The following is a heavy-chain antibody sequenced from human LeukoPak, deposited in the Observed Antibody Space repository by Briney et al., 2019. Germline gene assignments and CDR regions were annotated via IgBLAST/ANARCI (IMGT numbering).Heavy chain of an antibody. V-gene: IGHV3-23*01. CDR3: AKGGSSWFGDYYYYYMDV. CDR1: GFTFSSYA. Sequence: GGSLRLSCPASGFTFSSYAMSWVRQAPGKGLEWVSAISGSGGSTYYADSVKGRFTISRDNSKNTLYLQMNSLRAEDTAVYYCAKGGSSWFGDYYYYYMDVWGKGTTVTVSS. D-gene: IGHD6-13*01. CDR2: ISGSGGST. J-gene: IGHJ6*03.